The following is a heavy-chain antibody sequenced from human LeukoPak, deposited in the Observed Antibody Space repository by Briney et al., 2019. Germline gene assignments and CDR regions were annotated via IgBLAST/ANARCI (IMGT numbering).Heavy chain of an antibody. D-gene: IGHD4-17*01. CDR3: ATVHMPTVTNDVRDACDM. CDR1: GYTLPNYY. Sequence: GASVKVSCKSCGYTLPNYYMQCVPQAPGQGLEWMGWLNPKTGVTDYAQKFQGRVTLSRDTSISTAYMELSRLRSDDTALYYCATVHMPTVTNDVRDACDMWGQGTMVTVSS. J-gene: IGHJ3*02. V-gene: IGHV1-2*02. CDR2: LNPKTGVT.